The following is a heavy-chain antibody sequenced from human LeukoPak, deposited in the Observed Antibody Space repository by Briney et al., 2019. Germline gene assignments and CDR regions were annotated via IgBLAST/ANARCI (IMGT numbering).Heavy chain of an antibody. CDR2: FFYSGST. CDR1: DDSISGYY. D-gene: IGHD6-19*01. J-gene: IGHJ3*02. V-gene: IGHV4-59*01. Sequence: PSETLSLTCTVSDDSISGYYWSWIRQPPGKGLEWIGYFFYSGSTNYNPSLKSRVTISVDTSKNQFSLRLTSVTAADTAVYYCARGLTSSGYAFGIWGQGTMVTASS. CDR3: ARGLTSSGYAFGI.